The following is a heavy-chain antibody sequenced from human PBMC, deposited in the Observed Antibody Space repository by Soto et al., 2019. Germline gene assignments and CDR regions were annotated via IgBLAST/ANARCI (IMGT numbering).Heavy chain of an antibody. D-gene: IGHD6-19*01. CDR3: AKLVTVVVAGEFDY. J-gene: IGHJ4*02. CDR2: ISYDGSNK. V-gene: IGHV3-30*18. Sequence: PGGSLRLSCAASGFTFSSYGMHWVRQAPGKGLEWVAVISYDGSNKYYADSVKGRFTISRDNSKNTLYLQMNSLRAEDTAVYYCAKLVTVVVAGEFDYWGQGTLVTVSS. CDR1: GFTFSSYG.